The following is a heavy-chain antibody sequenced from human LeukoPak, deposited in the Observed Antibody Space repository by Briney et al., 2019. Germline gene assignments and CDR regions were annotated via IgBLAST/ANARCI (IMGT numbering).Heavy chain of an antibody. CDR3: ARDYCSGGSCYLGYDAFDI. J-gene: IGHJ3*02. CDR1: GFTFNRYW. V-gene: IGHV3-7*04. Sequence: GGSLRLSCAASGFTFNRYWMNWVRQAPGKGLEWVANIRQDGSEKYHVDSVKGRFTISRDNAKNSLYLQMNSLRVEDTAVYYCARDYCSGGSCYLGYDAFDIWGQGTMVTVSS. D-gene: IGHD2-15*01. CDR2: IRQDGSEK.